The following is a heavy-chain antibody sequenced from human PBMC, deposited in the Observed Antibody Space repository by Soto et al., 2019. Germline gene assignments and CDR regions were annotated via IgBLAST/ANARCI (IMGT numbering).Heavy chain of an antibody. D-gene: IGHD1-26*01. Sequence: DVQLVESGVGLVQPGGSLRLSCAASGFAFSSYWMHWVRQVPGKGLVWVSRINSDGSSTTYADSVKGRFTISRDNAKKTLYLQMNSLRAEDTAVYYCARDGRWDVVDSWGQGTLVTVSS. CDR3: ARDGRWDVVDS. CDR2: INSDGSST. J-gene: IGHJ4*02. CDR1: GFAFSSYW. V-gene: IGHV3-74*01.